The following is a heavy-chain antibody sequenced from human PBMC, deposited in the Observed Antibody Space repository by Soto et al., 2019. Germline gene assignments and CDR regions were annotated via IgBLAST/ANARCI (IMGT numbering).Heavy chain of an antibody. D-gene: IGHD6-6*01. CDR2: ISGSGGST. CDR3: AKDKEQLVSSYYYYGMDV. V-gene: IGHV3-23*01. Sequence: GGSLRLSCAASGFTFSSYAMSWVRQAPGKGLEWVSAISGSGGSTYYADSVKGRFTISRDNSKNTLYPQMNSLRAEDTAVYYCAKDKEQLVSSYYYYGMDVWGQGTTVTVSS. J-gene: IGHJ6*02. CDR1: GFTFSSYA.